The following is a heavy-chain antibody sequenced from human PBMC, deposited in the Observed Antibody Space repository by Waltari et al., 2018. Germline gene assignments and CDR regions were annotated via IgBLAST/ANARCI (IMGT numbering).Heavy chain of an antibody. D-gene: IGHD6-6*01. CDR2: INPNSGGT. Sequence: QVQLVQSGAEVKKPGASVKVSCKASGYTFTGYYMHWVRQAPGQGLEWMGWINPNSGGTNYAQKFQGRVTMTRDTSKNQFSLKLSSVTAADTAVYYCARLPEEYSSSSPHWGQGTLVTVSS. V-gene: IGHV1-2*02. CDR1: GYTFTGYY. J-gene: IGHJ4*02. CDR3: ARLPEEYSSSSPH.